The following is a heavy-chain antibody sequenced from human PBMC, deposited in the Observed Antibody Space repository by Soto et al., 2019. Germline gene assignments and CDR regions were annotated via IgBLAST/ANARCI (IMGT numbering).Heavy chain of an antibody. J-gene: IGHJ3*02. V-gene: IGHV4-34*01. D-gene: IGHD1-1*01. Sequence: QVQLQQWGAGLLKPSETLSLTCAVYGGFVSSGSYYWSWIRQPPGKGLEWIGEMSHSGGTHFNPSLKSRVTISGDTSKNQFSLKMSPVTAADTDLYYCARVERGTATTVVDAFDIWGPGTMVTVSS. CDR1: GGFVSSGSYY. CDR3: ARVERGTATTVVDAFDI. CDR2: MSHSGGT.